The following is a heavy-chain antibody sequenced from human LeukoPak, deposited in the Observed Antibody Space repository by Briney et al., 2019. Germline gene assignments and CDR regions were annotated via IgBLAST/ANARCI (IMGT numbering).Heavy chain of an antibody. CDR1: GGSISSYY. CDR3: ARAGYSSGWYGVDY. Sequence: SETLSLTCTVSGGSISSYYWSWIRQPPGKGLEWIGYIYYSGSTNYNPSLKSRVTISVDTSKNQFSLKLSSVTAADTAVYYCARAGYSSGWYGVDYWGQGTLVTVSS. V-gene: IGHV4-59*01. CDR2: IYYSGST. D-gene: IGHD6-19*01. J-gene: IGHJ4*02.